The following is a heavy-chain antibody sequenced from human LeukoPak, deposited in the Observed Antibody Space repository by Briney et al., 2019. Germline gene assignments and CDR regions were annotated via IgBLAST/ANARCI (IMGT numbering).Heavy chain of an antibody. D-gene: IGHD6-13*01. CDR2: IYYSGST. V-gene: IGHV4-59*01. CDR1: GGSISSYY. J-gene: IGHJ4*02. CDR3: SSYVAADGSHYFDY. Sequence: PSETLSRTCTVSGGSISSYYWSWLRQPPGKGLEWLGYIYYSGSTKYNPSLKSRVTISVDTSNNQFSLRLSSVTAADTAVYYCSSYVAADGSHYFDYWGQGTLVTVSS.